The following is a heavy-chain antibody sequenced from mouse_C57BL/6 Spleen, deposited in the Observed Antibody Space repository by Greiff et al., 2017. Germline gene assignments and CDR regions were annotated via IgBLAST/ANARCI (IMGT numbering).Heavy chain of an antibody. J-gene: IGHJ2*01. D-gene: IGHD4-1*01. CDR2: INPNNGGT. CDR1: GYTFTDYY. Sequence: EVQLQQSGPELVKPGASVKISCKASGYTFTDYYMNWVKQSHGKSLEWFGDINPNNGGTSYNQKFKGKATLTVDKSSSTAYMELRSLTSEDSAVYYCARVGRGYWGQGTTLTVSS. V-gene: IGHV1-26*01. CDR3: ARVGRGY.